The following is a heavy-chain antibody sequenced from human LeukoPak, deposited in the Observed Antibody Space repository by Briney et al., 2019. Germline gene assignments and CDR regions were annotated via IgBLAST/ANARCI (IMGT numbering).Heavy chain of an antibody. CDR1: GFTFNNGP. CDR3: ARDMGATGEPDY. Sequence: GGSLRLSCAASGFTFNNGPMSWVRQAPGKGLEWVSYSSFDGLTTYYADSVKGRFTISRDNAKNLLFLQMNSLRADDTAMYYCARDMGATGEPDYWGQGTLVTVSS. J-gene: IGHJ4*02. D-gene: IGHD7-27*01. CDR2: SSFDGLTT. V-gene: IGHV3-48*04.